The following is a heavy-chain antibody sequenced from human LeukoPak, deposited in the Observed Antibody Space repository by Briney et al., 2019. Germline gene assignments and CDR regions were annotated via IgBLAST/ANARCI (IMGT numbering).Heavy chain of an antibody. CDR3: AREQIFGVVIVKSYFDF. J-gene: IGHJ4*02. CDR1: GFTFSNYW. CDR2: IKQDGSEK. Sequence: GGSLRLSCAASGFTFSNYWMSWVRQAPGKGLEWVANIKQDGSEKYYVDSVKGRFTISRDNAKNSLYLQVDSLRAEDGAVYYCAREQIFGVVIVKSYFDFWGQGTLVTVSS. V-gene: IGHV3-7*01. D-gene: IGHD3-3*01.